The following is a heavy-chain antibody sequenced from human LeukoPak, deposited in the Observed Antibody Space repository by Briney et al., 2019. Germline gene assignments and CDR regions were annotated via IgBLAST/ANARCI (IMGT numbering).Heavy chain of an antibody. D-gene: IGHD3-22*01. J-gene: IGHJ3*02. CDR1: GFTVSSNY. CDR3: ARDRYYDSSGYYFIAFDI. CDR2: ICGGGST. Sequence: PGGSLRLSCAASGFTVSSNYMSWVRQAPWKGLEWVSVICGGGSTYYADSVKGRFTISRDNSKNTLYLQMNSLRAEDTAVYYCARDRYYDSSGYYFIAFDIWGQGTMVTVSS. V-gene: IGHV3-53*01.